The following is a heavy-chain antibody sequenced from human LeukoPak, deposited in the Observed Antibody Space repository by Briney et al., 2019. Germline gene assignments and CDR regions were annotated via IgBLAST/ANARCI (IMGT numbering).Heavy chain of an antibody. D-gene: IGHD3-10*01. Sequence: ASVKLSCYASGYTFTSYGISWVRQPPGPGLEWMGWISAYNGNTNYAQMLQCRVTMTTDTSTSTGYMELRSLRSDDTAVYYCARGLELGSGRYYGMDVWGEGTTVTVSS. CDR1: GYTFTSYG. CDR2: ISAYNGNT. CDR3: ARGLELGSGRYYGMDV. J-gene: IGHJ6*01. V-gene: IGHV1-18*01.